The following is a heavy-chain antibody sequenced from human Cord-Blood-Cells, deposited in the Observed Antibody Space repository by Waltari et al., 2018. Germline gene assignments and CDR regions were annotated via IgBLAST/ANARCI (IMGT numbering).Heavy chain of an antibody. V-gene: IGHV1-46*03. J-gene: IGHJ4*02. CDR1: GYTFTSYY. CDR2: INHSGGST. CDR3: ARDTTYYDILTGNYFDY. Sequence: QVQLVQSGAEVKKPGASVKVSCKASGYTFTSYYMHWVRQAPGQGLEWMGIINHSGGSTSYAQKFQGRVTMTRDTSTSTVYMELSSLRSEDTAVYYCARDTTYYDILTGNYFDYWGQGTLVTVSS. D-gene: IGHD3-9*01.